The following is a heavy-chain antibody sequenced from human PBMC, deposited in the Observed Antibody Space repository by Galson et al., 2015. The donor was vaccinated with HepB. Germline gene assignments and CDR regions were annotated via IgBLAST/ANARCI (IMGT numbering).Heavy chain of an antibody. J-gene: IGHJ4*02. V-gene: IGHV6-1*01. CDR1: GDSVSSNSAA. Sequence: CAISGDSVSSNSAAWNWIRQSPSRGLEWLGRTYYRSKWSNDYAVSVRGRITINPDTSKNQFYLQLNSVTPEDTAVYYCARDHQWPVYFDSWGQGSPVTVSS. CDR3: ARDHQWPVYFDS. CDR2: TYYRSKWSN. D-gene: IGHD6-19*01.